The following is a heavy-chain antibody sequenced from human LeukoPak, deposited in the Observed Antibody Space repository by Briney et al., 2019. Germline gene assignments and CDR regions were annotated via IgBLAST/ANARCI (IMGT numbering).Heavy chain of an antibody. D-gene: IGHD3-22*01. Sequence: GGSLRLSCAASGFTFSSYSMNWVRQAPGKGLEWVSYISSSSSTIYYADSVKGRFTISRDNSKNTLYLQMNSLRAEDTAVYYCAKESYDSSGYIDYWGQGTLVTVSS. CDR2: ISSSSSTI. J-gene: IGHJ4*02. CDR3: AKESYDSSGYIDY. V-gene: IGHV3-48*01. CDR1: GFTFSSYS.